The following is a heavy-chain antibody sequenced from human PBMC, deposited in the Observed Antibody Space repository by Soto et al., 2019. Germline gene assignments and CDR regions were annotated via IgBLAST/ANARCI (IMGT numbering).Heavy chain of an antibody. CDR1: GYTFSNSG. Sequence: ASVKVSCKASGYTFSNSGISWVRQAPGQGLEWLGWINSDNGNTNYAQHLQGRVTLTTDTSTSTAYMDLRSLRSDDTAVYYCARDQGIITFGVYSVYYNGMEVWGPGTTVTVS. V-gene: IGHV1-18*01. CDR2: INSDNGNT. D-gene: IGHD3-3*01. CDR3: ARDQGIITFGVYSVYYNGMEV. J-gene: IGHJ6*02.